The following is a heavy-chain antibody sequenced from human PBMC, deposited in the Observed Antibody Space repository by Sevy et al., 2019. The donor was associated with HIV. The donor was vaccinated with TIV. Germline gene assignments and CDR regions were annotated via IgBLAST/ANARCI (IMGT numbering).Heavy chain of an antibody. J-gene: IGHJ4*02. CDR1: GFTFSSYA. CDR3: ARSTGVYSSGWSYPYYFDY. Sequence: GGSLRLSCAASGFTFSSYAMHWVRQAPGKGLEWVAVISYDGSNKYYEDSVKGRFTISRDNSKNTLYLQMNSLRAEDRAAYYCARSTGVYSSGWSYPYYFDYWGQGTLVTVSS. CDR2: ISYDGSNK. D-gene: IGHD6-19*01. V-gene: IGHV3-30-3*01.